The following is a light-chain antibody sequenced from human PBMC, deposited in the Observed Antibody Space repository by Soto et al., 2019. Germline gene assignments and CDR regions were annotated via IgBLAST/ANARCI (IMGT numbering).Light chain of an antibody. CDR2: ATS. CDR1: QSISRD. Sequence: DIQMNQSPSSLSAFVGDRVTITCRASQSISRDVNWYQQKPGKPPKFLIYATSTLQSGVPSRFSGDGSGTEFTLTITTLQPEEFATYYCQQSYSKPFTFGQGTKLEIK. V-gene: IGKV1-39*01. CDR3: QQSYSKPFT. J-gene: IGKJ2*01.